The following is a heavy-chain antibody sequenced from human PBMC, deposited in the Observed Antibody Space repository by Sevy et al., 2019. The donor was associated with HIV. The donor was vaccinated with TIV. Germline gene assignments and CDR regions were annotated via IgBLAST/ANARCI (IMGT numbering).Heavy chain of an antibody. CDR1: GYSLTELS. J-gene: IGHJ6*02. D-gene: IGHD3-9*01. CDR2: FDPEDGET. CDR3: ATEGYDILTGSRMDV. V-gene: IGHV1-24*01. Sequence: ASVTVSCKVSGYSLTELSTHWVRQAPGKGLEWMGGFDPEDGETIYAQKFQGRVTMTEDTSTDTAYMELSSLRSEDTAVYYCATEGYDILTGSRMDVWGQGTTVTVSS.